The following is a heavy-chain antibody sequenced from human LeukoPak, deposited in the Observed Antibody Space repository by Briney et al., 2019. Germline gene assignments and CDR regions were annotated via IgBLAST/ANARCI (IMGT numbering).Heavy chain of an antibody. CDR2: ISSNGGSS. CDR1: GFTFSAYA. J-gene: IGHJ4*02. CDR3: VKITSVTGGDC. D-gene: IGHD1-1*01. V-gene: IGHV3-64D*09. Sequence: GGSLRLSCAASGFTFSAYAMYWVRQAPGKGLEYVSGISSNGGSSFYADSVKGRFTISRDNSKNTLYLQMSSLRAEDTAVYYCVKITSVTGGDCWGQGTRLTVSS.